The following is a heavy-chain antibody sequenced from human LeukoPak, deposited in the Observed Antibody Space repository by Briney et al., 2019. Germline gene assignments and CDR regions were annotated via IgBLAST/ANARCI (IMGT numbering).Heavy chain of an antibody. CDR1: GGSISSGDYY. CDR2: IYYSGST. D-gene: IGHD2-21*02. V-gene: IGHV4-30-4*01. CDR3: ARAIQRGDFPNDALDI. J-gene: IGHJ3*02. Sequence: PSETLSLTCTVSGGSISSGDYYWSWIRQPPGKGLEWIGYIYYSGSTYYNPSLKSRVTISVDTSKNQFSLKLSSVTAADTAVYYCARAIQRGDFPNDALDIWGQGTMVTVSS.